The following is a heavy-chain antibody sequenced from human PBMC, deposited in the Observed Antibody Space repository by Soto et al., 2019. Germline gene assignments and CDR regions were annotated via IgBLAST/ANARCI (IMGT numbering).Heavy chain of an antibody. CDR3: ARTFYFDRSGMDV. V-gene: IGHV3-30-3*01. J-gene: IGHJ6*02. CDR1: EFTFSSYV. D-gene: IGHD3-22*01. CDR2: ISYDGNDK. Sequence: PGGSLRLSCEASEFTFSSYVMHWVRQAPGKGLEWVAVISYDGNDKYYAESVEGRFTLSIDNSKNTLYLQMNSLRAEDTAVYYCARTFYFDRSGMDVWGQGTTVTVSS.